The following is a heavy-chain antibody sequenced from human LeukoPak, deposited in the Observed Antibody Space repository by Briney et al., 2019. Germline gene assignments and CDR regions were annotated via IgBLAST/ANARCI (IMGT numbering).Heavy chain of an antibody. CDR3: AKDLSWNTADR. CDR2: INPDGTTT. Sequence: GGSLRLSCVASGFAFSNYWMHWVRQASGKAPVWVSRINPDGTTTDYADSVKGRFTISRDNAKNMVFLQMNGLRADDTALYYCAKDLSWNTADRWGQGVLVTVSS. CDR1: GFAFSNYW. D-gene: IGHD1/OR15-1a*01. V-gene: IGHV3-74*01. J-gene: IGHJ5*02.